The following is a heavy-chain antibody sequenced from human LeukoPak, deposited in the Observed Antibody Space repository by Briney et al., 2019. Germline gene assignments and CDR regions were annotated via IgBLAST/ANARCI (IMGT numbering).Heavy chain of an antibody. CDR3: ARDAFTVGATGENWFDP. V-gene: IGHV1-2*06. D-gene: IGHD1-26*01. CDR2: LNPNSGAA. Sequence: ASVKVSCKASGYTFTGYYLHWVRQAPGQGLEWMGRLNPNSGAARCAQMFQGRVILTRDTSLSTVYMELSRLGSDDTAIYYCARDAFTVGATGENWFDPWGQGTLVTVSS. J-gene: IGHJ5*02. CDR1: GYTFTGYY.